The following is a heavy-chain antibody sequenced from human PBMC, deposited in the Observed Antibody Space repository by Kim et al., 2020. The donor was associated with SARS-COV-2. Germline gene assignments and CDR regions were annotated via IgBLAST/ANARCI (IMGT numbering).Heavy chain of an antibody. CDR1: GYTFNSYG. CDR2: ISAYNGDT. CDR3: ARDPSSSGWYLYY. J-gene: IGHJ4*02. D-gene: IGHD6-19*01. V-gene: IGHV1-18*01. Sequence: ASVKVSCKASGYTFNSYGISWVRQAPGQGLEWMGWISAYNGDTNYAQKFQGRVTMTTDTSTNTAYMELRSLRSDDTAVYYCARDPSSSGWYLYYWGQGTLVTVSS.